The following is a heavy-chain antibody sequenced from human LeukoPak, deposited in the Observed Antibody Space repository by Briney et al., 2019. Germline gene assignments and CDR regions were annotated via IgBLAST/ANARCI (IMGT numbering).Heavy chain of an antibody. J-gene: IGHJ4*02. CDR3: ARQELLWNSSGWYPHNDY. V-gene: IGHV3-74*01. CDR1: GFTFCSYW. CDR2: INSDGSST. Sequence: GGSLRLSCAASGFTFCSYWMHWVRQAPGKGLVWVSRINSDGSSTSYADSVKGRFTISRDNAKNTLYLQMNSLRAEDTAVYYCARQELLWNSSGWYPHNDYWGQGTLVTVSS. D-gene: IGHD6-19*01.